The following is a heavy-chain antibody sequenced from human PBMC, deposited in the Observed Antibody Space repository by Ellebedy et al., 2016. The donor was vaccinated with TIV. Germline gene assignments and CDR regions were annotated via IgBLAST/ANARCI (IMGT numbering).Heavy chain of an antibody. Sequence: PGGSLRLSCAASGFTFSAYWMTWVRQAPGKGLEWVANIKEDGSEKHYVDSVKGRFTISRDNAKNSLYLQVNSLKAEDTAVYYCVREHYFDTSGWLPKYFYGMDVWGQGTTVTVSS. D-gene: IGHD3-22*01. J-gene: IGHJ6*02. CDR2: IKEDGSEK. CDR1: GFTFSAYW. V-gene: IGHV3-7*03. CDR3: VREHYFDTSGWLPKYFYGMDV.